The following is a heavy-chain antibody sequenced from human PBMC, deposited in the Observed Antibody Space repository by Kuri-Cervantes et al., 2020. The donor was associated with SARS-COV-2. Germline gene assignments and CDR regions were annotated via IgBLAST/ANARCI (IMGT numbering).Heavy chain of an antibody. V-gene: IGHV3-23*01. J-gene: IGHJ4*02. CDR1: GFTFSSFA. CDR2: ISGSGVGT. Sequence: GESLKISCAASGFTFSSFAMSWVRQAPGKGLEWVSSISGSGVGTYYADSVKGRFTISRDNSKNTLYLQMNSLRAEDSALYYCAKVGLSSDYWGQGTLVTVS. D-gene: IGHD2/OR15-2a*01. CDR3: AKVGLSSDY.